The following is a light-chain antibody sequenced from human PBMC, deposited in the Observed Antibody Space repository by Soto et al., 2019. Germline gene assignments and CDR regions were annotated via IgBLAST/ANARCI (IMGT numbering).Light chain of an antibody. J-gene: IGKJ4*01. Sequence: DIPMTQSPSSLSASVGDRVTITCRASQGIRNDLVWYQHKPGKAPKRLIYDASSLESGVPSRFSGRVSGTEVTLAFCSCQPEDFATYDCLQHNSYPLSVGGGTKV. CDR1: QGIRND. CDR3: LQHNSYPLS. CDR2: DAS. V-gene: IGKV1-17*01.